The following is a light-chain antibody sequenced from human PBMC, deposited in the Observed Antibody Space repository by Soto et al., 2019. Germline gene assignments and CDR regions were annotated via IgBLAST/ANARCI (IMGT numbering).Light chain of an antibody. V-gene: IGKV1-5*03. Sequence: EIQMTQSPSTLSASVGDRVTITCRASQSISSWLAWYQQKPGKAPKLLIYKASSLESGVPSRFSGSGSGTEFTLTISSLQPDDFATYYCQQYNSYSYSFGQWTKLEIK. CDR1: QSISSW. CDR3: QQYNSYSYS. J-gene: IGKJ2*01. CDR2: KAS.